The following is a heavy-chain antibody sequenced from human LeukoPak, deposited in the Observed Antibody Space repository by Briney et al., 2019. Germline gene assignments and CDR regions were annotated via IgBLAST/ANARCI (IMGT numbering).Heavy chain of an antibody. CDR2: IYYHGST. J-gene: IGHJ4*02. CDR3: ARLGAARPVGFS. CDR1: GYSISSGYY. Sequence: SETLSLTCSVSGYSISSGYYWGWIRQPPGKGLEWIGSIYYHGSTYYNPSLKSRVTISVDTSKNQFSLKLSSVTAADTAVYYCARLGAARPVGFSWGQGTLVTVSS. V-gene: IGHV4-38-2*02. D-gene: IGHD6-6*01.